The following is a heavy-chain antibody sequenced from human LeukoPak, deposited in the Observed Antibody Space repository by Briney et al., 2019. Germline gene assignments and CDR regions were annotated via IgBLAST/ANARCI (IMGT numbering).Heavy chain of an antibody. CDR1: GGSISSSSYY. D-gene: IGHD2-15*01. J-gene: IGHJ3*02. CDR2: IYYSGST. Sequence: SETLSLTCTVSGGSISSSSYYWGWIRQPPGKGLEWIGSIYYSGSTYYNPSLKSRVTISVDTSKNQFSLKLSSVTAADTAVYYCARDRATPHAFDIWGQETMVTVSS. V-gene: IGHV4-39*07. CDR3: ARDRATPHAFDI.